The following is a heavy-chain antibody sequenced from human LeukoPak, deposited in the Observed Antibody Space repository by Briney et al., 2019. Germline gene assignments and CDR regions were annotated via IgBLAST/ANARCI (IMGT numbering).Heavy chain of an antibody. D-gene: IGHD6-19*01. CDR2: VFYNGAT. J-gene: IGHJ2*01. CDR1: GGSISSSIYY. CDR3: ARDPPLHSSGHQVLRYWYFDL. Sequence: PSETLSLTCIVSGGSISSSIYYWAWVRQPPGKGLEWIGTVFYNGATQYSPSLKSRVTISVDKSKNQFSLKLSSVTAADTAVYYCARDPPLHSSGHQVLRYWYFDLWGRGTLVTVSS. V-gene: IGHV4-39*07.